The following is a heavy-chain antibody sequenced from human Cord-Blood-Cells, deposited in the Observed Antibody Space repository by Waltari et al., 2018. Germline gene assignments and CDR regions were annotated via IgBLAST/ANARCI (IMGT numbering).Heavy chain of an antibody. V-gene: IGHV3-48*03. D-gene: IGHD6-13*01. J-gene: IGHJ4*02. CDR1: GFPFSSYE. CDR2: ISSSGSTI. CDR3: ARDERSSSWYY. Sequence: EVQLVESGGGLVQPGGSLRLSCAASGFPFSSYELKWVRQAPGKGLEWVSYISSSGSTIYYADSVKGRFTISRDNAKNSLYLQMNSLRAEDTAVYYCARDERSSSWYYWGQGTLVTVSS.